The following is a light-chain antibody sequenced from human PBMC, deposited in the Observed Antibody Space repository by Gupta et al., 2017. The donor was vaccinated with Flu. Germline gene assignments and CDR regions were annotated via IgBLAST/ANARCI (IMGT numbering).Light chain of an antibody. CDR1: SSNIGAGND. CDR2: GNS. Sequence: QSVLTQPPSVSGAPGQRVTITCTGTSSNIGAGNDVHWYQQLPKTAPKLLIFGNSNRPSGVPDRFSGSKSGTSASLAITGLQAEDEADYYCHSYDSSLSGSVFGTGTKVTVL. J-gene: IGLJ1*01. CDR3: HSYDSSLSGSV. V-gene: IGLV1-40*01.